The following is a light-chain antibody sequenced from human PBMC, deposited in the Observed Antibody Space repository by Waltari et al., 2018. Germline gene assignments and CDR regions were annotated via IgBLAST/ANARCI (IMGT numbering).Light chain of an antibody. J-gene: IGKJ4*01. CDR2: GAS. Sequence: DIVMTQSPDSLAVFLGERATINCKSSQSIFYRSNNKNYLAWYQQKSGQPPKLLIYGASTRESGVPDRFSGSGSGTDFTLTISSLQAEDVAVYFCQQYYSPPLTFGGGTKVEIK. V-gene: IGKV4-1*01. CDR3: QQYYSPPLT. CDR1: QSIFYRSNNKNY.